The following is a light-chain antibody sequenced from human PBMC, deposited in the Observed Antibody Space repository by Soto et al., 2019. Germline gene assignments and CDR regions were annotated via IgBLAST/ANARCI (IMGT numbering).Light chain of an antibody. Sequence: EIVMTQSPLTLPVTHGEPASMSCRSSQSLLYNNTFNYLDWYLQKPGQSPHLLIYLGSNRASGVPDRFSGSGSGTHFSLKISRLEAEDVGTYYCMQALQSLTFGQGTRLEI. J-gene: IGKJ5*01. V-gene: IGKV2-28*01. CDR1: QSLLYNNTFNY. CDR2: LGS. CDR3: MQALQSLT.